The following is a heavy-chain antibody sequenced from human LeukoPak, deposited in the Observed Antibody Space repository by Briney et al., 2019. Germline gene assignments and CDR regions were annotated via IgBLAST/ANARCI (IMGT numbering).Heavy chain of an antibody. CDR2: IYTNGST. CDR3: ARGWGFYSNYDATNWFDP. D-gene: IGHD4-11*01. Sequence: PSETLSLTCTVSGGSISSGSYDWGWIRQPAGKGLEWTGRIYTNGSTNYKPTHKSQVPISVDTSKNQFSMKLSSVTAADTAVYYCARGWGFYSNYDATNWFDPWGQGTLVTVSS. V-gene: IGHV4-61*02. J-gene: IGHJ5*02. CDR1: GGSISSGSYD.